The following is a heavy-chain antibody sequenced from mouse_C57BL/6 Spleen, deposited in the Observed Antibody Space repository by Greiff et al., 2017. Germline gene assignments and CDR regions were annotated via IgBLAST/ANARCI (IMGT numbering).Heavy chain of an antibody. J-gene: IGHJ2*01. CDR2: IYPGDGDT. Sequence: VQRVESGAELVKPGASVKISCKASGYAFSSYWMNWVKQRPGKGLEWIGQIYPGDGDTNYNGKFKGKATLTADKSSSTAYMQLSSLTSEDSAVYCCARDEDANSLDYWGQGTTLTVSS. CDR1: GYAFSSYW. CDR3: ARDEDANSLDY. V-gene: IGHV1-80*01.